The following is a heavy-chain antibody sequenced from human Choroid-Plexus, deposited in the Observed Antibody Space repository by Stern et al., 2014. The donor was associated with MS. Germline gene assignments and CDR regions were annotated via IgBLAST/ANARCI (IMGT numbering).Heavy chain of an antibody. D-gene: IGHD2/OR15-2a*01. Sequence: VQLVQSGGDVVQPGRPLRLSCVASGFTFGSCAMHWVRQAPGKGLEWVASVAYDGSNKYYADSVKGLFTISRDNSQNTLYMQMSSLRPEDTAVYYCAKDRQYLTYFFDHWGQGSLVTVSS. V-gene: IGHV3-30*18. CDR1: GFTFGSCA. CDR2: VAYDGSNK. J-gene: IGHJ5*02. CDR3: AKDRQYLTYFFDH.